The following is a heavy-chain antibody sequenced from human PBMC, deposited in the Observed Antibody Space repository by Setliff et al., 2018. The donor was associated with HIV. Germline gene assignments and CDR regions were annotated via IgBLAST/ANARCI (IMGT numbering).Heavy chain of an antibody. CDR1: GGSISSGAYY. CDR3: ARGDTTWPTQLLDV. CDR2: FYYSGST. D-gene: IGHD2-2*01. V-gene: IGHV4-39*07. Sequence: SETLSLTCTVSGGSISSGAYYWSWVRQPPGKGLEWIGSFYYSGSTYYNPSLKSRVTISVDKSKNQFSLRLTSVTAADTAVYYCARGDTTWPTQLLDVWGKGTTVTVSS. J-gene: IGHJ6*04.